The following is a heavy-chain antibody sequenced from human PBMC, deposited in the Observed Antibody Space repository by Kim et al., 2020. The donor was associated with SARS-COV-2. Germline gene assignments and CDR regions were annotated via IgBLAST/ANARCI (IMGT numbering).Heavy chain of an antibody. V-gene: IGHV4-39*07. CDR2: LYHTGIT. D-gene: IGHD3-22*01. CDR3: ATIELYASDSSGPSYFDL. J-gene: IGHJ2*01. Sequence: SETLSLTCTVSGDSLSSNGFYWGWIRQSPGRDLEWLGSLYHTGITYYNPSLSSRVTVSVDTSKTQFSLKLTSVTAADTAVYYCATIELYASDSSGPSYFDLWGRGTPVTVSS. CDR1: GDSLSSNGFY.